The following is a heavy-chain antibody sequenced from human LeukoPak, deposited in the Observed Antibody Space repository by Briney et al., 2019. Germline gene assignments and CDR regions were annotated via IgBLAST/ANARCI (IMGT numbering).Heavy chain of an antibody. CDR1: GYIFTGYH. D-gene: IGHD3-3*01. CDR2: INSNSGGT. J-gene: IGHJ6*03. Sequence: ASVNVSCKASGYIFTGYHMHWVRQSRGRGREGMGLINSNSGGTNYAQKFQGRVPMPRDTSIGTAYMQLRRLRSHDAAVYYCARGSSAKGDIRNVLRFLEVVMDVWRKRTTVADSS. CDR3: ARGSSAKGDIRNVLRFLEVVMDV. V-gene: IGHV1-2*02.